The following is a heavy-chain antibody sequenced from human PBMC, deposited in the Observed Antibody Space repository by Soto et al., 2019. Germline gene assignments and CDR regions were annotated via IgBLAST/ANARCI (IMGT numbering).Heavy chain of an antibody. CDR3: VKQLDYYYYGMDV. J-gene: IGHJ6*02. Sequence: GGSMRLSCATSGVTFSRYAMAGARQAPAKGLEWVSAISGSGASTYHADSVKGRFTISRDNSKNTLYLQMNSLRVEDTAVYYCVKQLDYYYYGMDVWGQGTTVTVSS. CDR2: ISGSGAST. V-gene: IGHV3-23*01. CDR1: GVTFSRYA. D-gene: IGHD1-1*01.